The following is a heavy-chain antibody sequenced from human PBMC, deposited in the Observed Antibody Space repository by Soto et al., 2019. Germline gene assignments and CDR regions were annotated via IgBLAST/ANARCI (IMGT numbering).Heavy chain of an antibody. J-gene: IGHJ4*01. CDR2: IYYDGSNR. Sequence: LRLSCAASGFTFGTYAMHWVRQAPGKGLEWVAVIYYDGSNRYYGDAVKGRFTISRDNSKSTLYLQMSSMRAEDTAVYYFARAFCTNGVCYYFFDYWGHGTLVTVSS. CDR1: GFTFGTYA. D-gene: IGHD2-8*01. V-gene: IGHV3-33*01. CDR3: ARAFCTNGVCYYFFDY.